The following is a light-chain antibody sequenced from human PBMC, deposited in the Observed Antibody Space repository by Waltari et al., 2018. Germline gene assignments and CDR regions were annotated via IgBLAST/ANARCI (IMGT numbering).Light chain of an antibody. V-gene: IGKV3-11*01. CDR1: QTVDTY. CDR2: GTS. CDR3: QQRRRWPFT. Sequence: EIVLTQSPATLSLSPGERATLSCRASQTVDTYLAWYQQRPGQAPRLLIYGTSNRATGIPDRFSGSGSETDFTLTISSLEPEDFAVYYCQQRRRWPFTFGEGAKVEI. J-gene: IGKJ2*01.